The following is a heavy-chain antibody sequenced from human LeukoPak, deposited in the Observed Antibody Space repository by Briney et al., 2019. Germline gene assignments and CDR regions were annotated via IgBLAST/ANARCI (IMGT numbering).Heavy chain of an antibody. CDR1: GYSISSGYY. Sequence: SETLSLTCAVSGYSISSGYYWGWIRQPPGKGLEWIGSIYHSGSTYYNPSLKSRVTISVDTSKNQFSLKLSSVTAAGTAVYYCARGSTMVRGILDYWGQGTLVTVSS. CDR3: ARGSTMVRGILDY. D-gene: IGHD3-10*01. CDR2: IYHSGST. V-gene: IGHV4-38-2*01. J-gene: IGHJ4*02.